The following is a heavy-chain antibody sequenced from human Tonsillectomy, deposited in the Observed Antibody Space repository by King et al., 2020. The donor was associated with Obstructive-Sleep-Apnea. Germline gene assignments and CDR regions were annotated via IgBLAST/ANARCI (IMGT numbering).Heavy chain of an antibody. V-gene: IGHV2-5*02. J-gene: IGHJ4*02. D-gene: IGHD6-6*01. Sequence: TLKESGPTLVKPTQTLTLTCAFSGFSLSTSGVGVGWIRQPPGKALEWLALIYWDDDKHYSPSLKNRLTITKDTSKNQLVLTMTNMDPVDTATYSCAHKAVRTSYFDYWGQGTLVTVSS. CDR2: IYWDDDK. CDR3: AHKAVRTSYFDY. CDR1: GFSLSTSGVG.